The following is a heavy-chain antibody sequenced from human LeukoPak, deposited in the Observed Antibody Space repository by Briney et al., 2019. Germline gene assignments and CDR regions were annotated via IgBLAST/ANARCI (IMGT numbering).Heavy chain of an antibody. Sequence: SETLSLTCTVSGDSINSSSYYWGWIRQPPGKGLEWIGSIYYSGSTYYNPSLKSRVTTSVDTSKNQLSLKLSSVTAADTAVYYCARQANDFWNGYYPSFDFWGQGTLVTVSS. D-gene: IGHD3-3*01. CDR3: ARQANDFWNGYYPSFDF. J-gene: IGHJ4*02. CDR1: GDSINSSSYY. V-gene: IGHV4-39*01. CDR2: IYYSGST.